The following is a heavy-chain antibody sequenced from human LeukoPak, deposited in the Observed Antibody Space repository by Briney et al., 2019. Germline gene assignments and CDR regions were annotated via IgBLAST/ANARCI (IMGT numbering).Heavy chain of an antibody. D-gene: IGHD2-2*02. Sequence: GESLRLSCAASGVTFTSYSMNWVRQAPGKGLEWVSVISGTGGTTYYAYSVKGRFTISGDNSRKTVSLQMNALRAEDTATYYCATGCYSSSCYTPGFDYWGQGTLVTVSS. V-gene: IGHV3-23*01. J-gene: IGHJ4*02. CDR1: GVTFTSYS. CDR3: ATGCYSSSCYTPGFDY. CDR2: ISGTGGTT.